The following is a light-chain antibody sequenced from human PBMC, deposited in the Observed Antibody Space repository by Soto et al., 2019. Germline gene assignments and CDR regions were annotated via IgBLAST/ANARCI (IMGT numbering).Light chain of an antibody. V-gene: IGKV3-11*01. J-gene: IGKJ4*01. CDR3: HQRCNWPPLT. CDR1: QSVSSY. Sequence: EIVLTQSPATLSLSPGERATLSCRASQSVSSYLAWYQQKPGQAPRLLIYDASTRATGLPARFSGSGSGTDFTLTIRSREPYDFSVYYCHQRCNWPPLTFGGGPKVEIK. CDR2: DAS.